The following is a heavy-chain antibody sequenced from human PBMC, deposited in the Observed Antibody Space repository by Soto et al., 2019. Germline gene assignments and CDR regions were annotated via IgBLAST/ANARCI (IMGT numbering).Heavy chain of an antibody. CDR2: IYHSGSS. CDR3: ARDVGFHYDGSPSGQFVF. J-gene: IGHJ4*02. V-gene: IGHV4-4*02. Sequence: QVELQESGPGLVKPSGTLSLTCAVFGNSISTTNWWSWVRQSPGKGLEWIGEIYHSGSSNYNPSLKSRVTISLDKSKNQFYLKVTSVTAADTAVYYCARDVGFHYDGSPSGQFVFWGQGTLVIVSS. D-gene: IGHD3-22*01. CDR1: GNSISTTNW.